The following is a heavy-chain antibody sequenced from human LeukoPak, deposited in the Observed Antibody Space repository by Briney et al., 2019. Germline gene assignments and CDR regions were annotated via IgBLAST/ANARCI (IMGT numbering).Heavy chain of an antibody. Sequence: PGGSLRLSCAASGFSLSTYDMNWVRQAPGKGLEWVSSLTTDSEYIYYANSVKGRFTVSRDNAKNSLFLEMNGLRAEDTAVYYCARGGVTAIRSDAFDIWGQGTMVTVSS. J-gene: IGHJ3*02. CDR2: LTTDSEYI. V-gene: IGHV3-21*01. D-gene: IGHD2-21*02. CDR1: GFSLSTYD. CDR3: ARGGVTAIRSDAFDI.